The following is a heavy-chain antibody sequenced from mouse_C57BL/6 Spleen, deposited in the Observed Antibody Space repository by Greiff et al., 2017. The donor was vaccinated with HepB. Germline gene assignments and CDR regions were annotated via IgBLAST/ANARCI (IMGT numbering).Heavy chain of an antibody. Sequence: EVQRVESGPGLVKPSQSLSLTCSVTGYSITSGYYWNWIRQFPGNKLEWMGYISYDGSNNYNPSLKNRISITRDTSKNQFFLKLNSVTTEDTATYYCARENYYGNYYAMDYWGQGTSVTVSS. D-gene: IGHD1-1*01. J-gene: IGHJ4*01. CDR2: ISYDGSN. CDR1: GYSITSGYY. V-gene: IGHV3-6*01. CDR3: ARENYYGNYYAMDY.